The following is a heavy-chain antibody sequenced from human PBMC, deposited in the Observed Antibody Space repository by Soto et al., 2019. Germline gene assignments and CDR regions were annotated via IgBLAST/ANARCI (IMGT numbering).Heavy chain of an antibody. V-gene: IGHV2-5*02. CDR1: GFSLSTSGVG. Sequence: QITLKESGPTMVKSTQTLTLTCTVSGFSLSTSGVGVGWIRQPPGKALEWLALIYWEDDKRYRPSLKSRLTITRDTSKNQVVLTMTNMDPVDTATYYCVRRAYNVKDYDAFDIWGQGTMVTVSS. CDR2: IYWEDDK. CDR3: VRRAYNVKDYDAFDI. J-gene: IGHJ3*02. D-gene: IGHD1-1*01.